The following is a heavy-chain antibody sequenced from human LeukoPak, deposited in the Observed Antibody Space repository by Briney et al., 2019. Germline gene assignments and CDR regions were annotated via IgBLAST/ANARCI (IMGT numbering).Heavy chain of an antibody. CDR2: IYYSGST. J-gene: IGHJ6*02. Sequence: PSETLSLTCTVSGGSISSYYWSWIRQPPGKGLEWIGYIYYSGSTNYNPSLKRRVTISVDTSKNQFSLKLTSVTTADTAVYYCARGLSYYGSGTSFRMDVWGQGTTVTVSS. CDR1: GGSISSYY. D-gene: IGHD3-10*01. V-gene: IGHV4-59*01. CDR3: ARGLSYYGSGTSFRMDV.